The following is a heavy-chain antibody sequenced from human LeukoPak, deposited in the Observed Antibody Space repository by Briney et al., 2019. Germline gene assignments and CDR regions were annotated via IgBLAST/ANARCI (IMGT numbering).Heavy chain of an antibody. V-gene: IGHV4-59*01. J-gene: IGHJ5*02. D-gene: IGHD3-16*01. CDR2: IYYSGST. CDR1: GGSISSYY. Sequence: SETLSLTCTVSGGSISSYYWSWIRQPPGKGLEWIGYIYYSGSTNYNPSLKSRVTISVDTSKNQFSLKLSSLTAADTAVYYCARLMITFGGGLIGWFVPWGQGTLVTVSS. CDR3: ARLMITFGGGLIGWFVP.